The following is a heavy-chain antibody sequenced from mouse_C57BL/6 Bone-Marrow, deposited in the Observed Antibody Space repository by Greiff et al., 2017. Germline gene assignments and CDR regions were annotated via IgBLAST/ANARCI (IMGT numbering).Heavy chain of an antibody. CDR2: IYPRSGNT. Sequence: QVQLQQSGAELARPGASVKLSCKASGYTFTSYGISWVKQRTGQGLEWIGEIYPRSGNTYYNEKFKGKATLTADNSSSTAYMALRSLTSEDSAVYFCARSLPYGFYWYFDVWGTGTTVTVSS. J-gene: IGHJ1*03. D-gene: IGHD2-2*01. V-gene: IGHV1-81*01. CDR1: GYTFTSYG. CDR3: ARSLPYGFYWYFDV.